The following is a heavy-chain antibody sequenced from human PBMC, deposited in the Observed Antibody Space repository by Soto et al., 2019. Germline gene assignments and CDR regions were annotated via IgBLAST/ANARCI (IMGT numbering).Heavy chain of an antibody. Sequence: QMQLVESGGGVVQPGRSLRVSCEASGFIFSTYGMHWVRQAPGKGLEWVAVISYDGRNKYYADSVRGRFTISRDNSKNTLHLQMNSLRGEDTAVYYCAKDTATAITSSYFYGMDVWGQGTTVTVSS. V-gene: IGHV3-30*18. CDR3: AKDTATAITSSYFYGMDV. J-gene: IGHJ6*02. CDR2: ISYDGRNK. D-gene: IGHD5-12*01. CDR1: GFIFSTYG.